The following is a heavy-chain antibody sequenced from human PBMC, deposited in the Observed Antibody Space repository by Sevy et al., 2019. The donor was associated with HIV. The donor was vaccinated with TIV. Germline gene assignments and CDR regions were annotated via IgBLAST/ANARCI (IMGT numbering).Heavy chain of an antibody. CDR2: IKQDGSEK. CDR3: ARLPWNRLFYYYYYMDV. V-gene: IGHV3-7*01. CDR1: GFTFSSYW. Sequence: GGSLRLSCAASGFTFSSYWMSWVRQAPGKGLEWVANIKQDGSEKYYVDSVKGRFTISRANAKNSLYLQMNSLRAEDTAVYYCARLPWNRLFYYYYYMDVWGKGTTVTVSS. J-gene: IGHJ6*03. D-gene: IGHD1-1*01.